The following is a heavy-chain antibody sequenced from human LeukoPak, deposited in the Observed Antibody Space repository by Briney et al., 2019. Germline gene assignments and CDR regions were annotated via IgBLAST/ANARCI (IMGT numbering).Heavy chain of an antibody. Sequence: GGSLRLSCAASGFTFSNAWMSWVRQAPGKGLEWVGHIKSKTDGGTTDYAAPMEGRFTISRDDSKNTLYLQMNSLETEDAAVYFCTTANYGAYDYWGQGTLVTVSS. V-gene: IGHV3-15*01. CDR2: IKSKTDGGTT. D-gene: IGHD4-17*01. CDR1: GFTFSNAW. J-gene: IGHJ4*02. CDR3: TTANYGAYDY.